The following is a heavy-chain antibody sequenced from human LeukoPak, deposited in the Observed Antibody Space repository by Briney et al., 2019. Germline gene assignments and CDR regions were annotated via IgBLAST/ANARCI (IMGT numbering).Heavy chain of an antibody. V-gene: IGHV1-2*02. CDR2: INPNSGGT. CDR1: GYTFTGYY. CDR3: ARDSSPDSSGYSDAFDI. D-gene: IGHD3-22*01. J-gene: IGHJ3*02. Sequence: ASVKVSCKASGYTFTGYYMHWVRQAPGQGLEWMGWINPNSGGTNYAQKFQGRVTMTRDTSISTAYMELSSLRSEDTAVYYCARDSSPDSSGYSDAFDIWGQGTMVTVSS.